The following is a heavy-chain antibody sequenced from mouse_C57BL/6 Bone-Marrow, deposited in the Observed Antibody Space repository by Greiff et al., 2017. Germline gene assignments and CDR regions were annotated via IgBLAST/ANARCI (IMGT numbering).Heavy chain of an antibody. D-gene: IGHD1-1*01. CDR3: ARSNYGRPYAY. CDR2: INPGSGGT. J-gene: IGHJ3*01. V-gene: IGHV1-54*01. CDR1: GYAFTNYL. Sequence: QVQLQQSGAELVRPGTSVKVSCKASGYAFTNYLIEWVKQRPGQGLEWIGVINPGSGGTNYNEKFKGKATLTADTSSSTAYMQLSSLTSEDSAVYFCARSNYGRPYAYWGQGTLVTVSA.